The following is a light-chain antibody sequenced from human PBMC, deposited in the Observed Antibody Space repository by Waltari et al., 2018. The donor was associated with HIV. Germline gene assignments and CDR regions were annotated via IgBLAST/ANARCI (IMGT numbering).Light chain of an antibody. CDR2: EVS. Sequence: QSALTQAASVSGSPGQSITISCPGSRSDIGAYNYVSWYQQHPDKVPKLVIYEVSNRPSGISNRFSGSKSGNTASLTISGLQADDEASYYCSSYTASSTLDVVFGGGTRLTVL. CDR1: RSDIGAYNY. V-gene: IGLV2-14*03. J-gene: IGLJ2*01. CDR3: SSYTASSTLDVV.